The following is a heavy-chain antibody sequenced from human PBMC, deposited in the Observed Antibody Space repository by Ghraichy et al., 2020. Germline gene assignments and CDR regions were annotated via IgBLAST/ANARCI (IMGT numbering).Heavy chain of an antibody. J-gene: IGHJ4*02. CDR3: ARGGWDYFDY. CDR1: GGSFSGYY. Sequence: SETLSLTCAVYGGSFSGYYWSWIRQPPGKGLEWIGEINHSGSTNYNPSLKSRVTISVDTSKNQFSLKLSSVTAADTAVYYCARGGWDYFDYWGQGTLVTVSS. D-gene: IGHD6-19*01. CDR2: INHSGST. V-gene: IGHV4-34*01.